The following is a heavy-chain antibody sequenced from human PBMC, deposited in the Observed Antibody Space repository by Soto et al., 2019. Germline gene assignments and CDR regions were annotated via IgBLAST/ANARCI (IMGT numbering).Heavy chain of an antibody. Sequence: SVKVSCKASGYTFPSYGISWVRQAPGQGPEWMGWISGHNGNTNHPQSLQGRVTMTTDTSRNTAYMELRSLRSDDTAVYYCARHRFNYYDNSVYYYLDHWGQGTLVTVSS. D-gene: IGHD3-22*01. V-gene: IGHV1-18*01. CDR1: GYTFPSYG. CDR3: ARHRFNYYDNSVYYYLDH. J-gene: IGHJ4*02. CDR2: ISGHNGNT.